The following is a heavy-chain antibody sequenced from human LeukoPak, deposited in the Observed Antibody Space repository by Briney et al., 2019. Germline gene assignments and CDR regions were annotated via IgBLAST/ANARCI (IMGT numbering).Heavy chain of an antibody. CDR2: IYTSGST. V-gene: IGHV4-4*07. Sequence: SETLSLTCTVSGDSISSFHWSWIRQPAGKGLEWIGRIYTSGSTNYNPSLKSRVTMSVDTSKNQFSLKLSSVTAADTAVYYCARSEGSGSYFTWFDPWGQGTLVTVSS. J-gene: IGHJ5*02. CDR3: ARSEGSGSYFTWFDP. D-gene: IGHD3-10*01. CDR1: GDSISSFH.